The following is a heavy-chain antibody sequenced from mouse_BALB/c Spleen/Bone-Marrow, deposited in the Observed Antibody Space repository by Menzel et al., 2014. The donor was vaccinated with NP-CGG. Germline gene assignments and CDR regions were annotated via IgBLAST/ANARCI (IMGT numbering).Heavy chain of an antibody. CDR2: IDPASGDT. D-gene: IGHD1-1*01. V-gene: IGHV14-3*02. J-gene: IGHJ3*01. Sequence: EVQLQQSGAELVKPGASVKLSCTASGFSIKDTYMHWVKQRPEQGLEWIGRIDPASGDTKYDPKFQGKAAITGDTSSNTAYLQLSSLTSEDTAVYYCSRDYGGTAWFAYWGQGTLVTVSA. CDR1: GFSIKDTY. CDR3: SRDYGGTAWFAY.